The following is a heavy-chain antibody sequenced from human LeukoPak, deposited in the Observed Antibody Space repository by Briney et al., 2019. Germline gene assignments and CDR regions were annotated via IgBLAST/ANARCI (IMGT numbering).Heavy chain of an antibody. CDR3: AHRNYDFWSGSLAFDI. D-gene: IGHD3-3*01. CDR1: GFSLSTSGVG. V-gene: IGHV2-5*02. J-gene: IGHJ3*02. Sequence: SGPTLVKPTQTLTLTCTFSGFSLSTSGVGVGLIRQPPGKALEWLALIYWDDDKRYSPSLKSRLTITKDTSKNQVVLTMTNMDPVDTATYYCAHRNYDFWSGSLAFDIWGQGTMVTVSS. CDR2: IYWDDDK.